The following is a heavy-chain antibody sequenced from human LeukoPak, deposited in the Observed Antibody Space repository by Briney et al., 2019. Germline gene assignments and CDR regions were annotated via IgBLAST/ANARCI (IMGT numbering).Heavy chain of an antibody. Sequence: VGTPRLSCAASGFTLRRYSMKWVPEAPGERLEWVAAICSISNFIYSTHSVKGRFTISRDTAKNSLFLQMNSLRAEDTAIYYCARDNFDSSDYPQTYYYYYMDVWGKGTTVTVSS. J-gene: IGHJ6*03. D-gene: IGHD3-22*01. CDR1: GFTLRRYS. CDR3: ARDNFDSSDYPQTYYYYYMDV. V-gene: IGHV3-21*01. CDR2: ICSISNFI.